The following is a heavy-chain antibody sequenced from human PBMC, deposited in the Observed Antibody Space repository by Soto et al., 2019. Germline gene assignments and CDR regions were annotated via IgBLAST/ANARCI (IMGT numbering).Heavy chain of an antibody. J-gene: IGHJ4*02. CDR3: ARQTTVVPQYYFDY. V-gene: IGHV4-59*01. Sequence: PSETLSLTCTVSGGSITGYYWSWIRQPPGKGLEWIGYIYYSGSTNYNPSLKSRVTISVDTSKNQFSLKLSSVTAADTAVYYCARQTTVVPQYYFDYWGQGTLVTVSS. CDR1: GGSITGYY. CDR2: IYYSGST. D-gene: IGHD4-17*01.